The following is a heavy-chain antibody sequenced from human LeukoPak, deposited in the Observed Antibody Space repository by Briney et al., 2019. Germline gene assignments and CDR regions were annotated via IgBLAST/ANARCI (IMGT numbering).Heavy chain of an antibody. D-gene: IGHD4-23*01. CDR2: ISSSSSYI. J-gene: IGHJ4*02. V-gene: IGHV3-21*01. CDR1: GFTFSSYS. CDR3: ARGGSTVVTLGDY. Sequence: GGSLRLSCAAPGFTFSSYSMNWVRQAPGKGLEWVSSISSSSSYIYYADSVKGRFTISRDNAKNSLYLQMNSLRADDTAVYYCARGGSTVVTLGDYWGQGTLVTVSS.